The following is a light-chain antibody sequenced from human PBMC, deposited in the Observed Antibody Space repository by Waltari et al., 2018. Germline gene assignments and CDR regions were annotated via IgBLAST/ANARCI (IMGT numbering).Light chain of an antibody. J-gene: IGLJ1*01. V-gene: IGLV3-19*01. CDR2: GKN. CDR3: NSRDSSGNHLGV. Sequence: SSELTQDPAVSVALGQTVRITCPGASLRSYYASSYQQKPGQAPVLVIYGKNNRPSGIPDRFSGSSSGNTASLTITGAQAEDEADYYCNSRDSSGNHLGVFGTGTKVTVL. CDR1: SLRSYY.